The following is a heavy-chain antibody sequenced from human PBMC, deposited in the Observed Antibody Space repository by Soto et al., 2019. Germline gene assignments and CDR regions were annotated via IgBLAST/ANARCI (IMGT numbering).Heavy chain of an antibody. D-gene: IGHD3-3*01. CDR2: ISYDGSNK. V-gene: IGHV3-30*18. Sequence: QVQLVESGGGVVQPGRSLRLSCAASGFTFSSYGMHWVCQAPGKGLEWVAVISYDGSNKYYADSVKGRFTISRDNSKNTLYLQMNSLRAEDTAVYYCAKGPSLEWLLYYFDYWGQGTLVTVSS. CDR1: GFTFSSYG. J-gene: IGHJ4*02. CDR3: AKGPSLEWLLYYFDY.